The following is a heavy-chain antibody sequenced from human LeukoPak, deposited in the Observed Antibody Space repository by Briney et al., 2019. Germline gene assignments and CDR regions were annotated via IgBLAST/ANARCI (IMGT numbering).Heavy chain of an antibody. D-gene: IGHD6-13*01. Sequence: GGSLRLSCAASGFTVGTNYMSWVRQAAGKGLEWVSLINSGGSTYYADSVKGRFTFSRDNSKNTVYLQMNSLRAEDTAVYYCAKDRIAGHDTFDIWGQGTVVTVSS. CDR1: GFTVGTNY. J-gene: IGHJ3*02. CDR3: AKDRIAGHDTFDI. CDR2: INSGGST. V-gene: IGHV3-66*02.